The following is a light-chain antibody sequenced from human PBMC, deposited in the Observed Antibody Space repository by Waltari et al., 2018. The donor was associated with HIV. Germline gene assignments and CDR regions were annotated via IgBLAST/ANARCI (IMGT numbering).Light chain of an antibody. Sequence: DIQMTQSPSSLSASVGDRVTITCRASQTISTYLNWYHQKPGKAPKLLIYAASTLQSGVPSRFSGSGSGTDFTLTISSLQPEDFATYYCQQGYSSPRTFGQGTRLEIK. J-gene: IGKJ5*01. V-gene: IGKV1-39*01. CDR3: QQGYSSPRT. CDR2: AAS. CDR1: QTISTY.